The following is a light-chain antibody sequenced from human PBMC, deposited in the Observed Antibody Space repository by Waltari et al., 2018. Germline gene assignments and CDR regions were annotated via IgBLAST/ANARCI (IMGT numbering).Light chain of an antibody. V-gene: IGKV1-5*03. CDR1: QSISNW. CDR3: QQHDNYWT. CDR2: KAS. Sequence: DIQMTQSPSTLSVSVGDRVTITCRASQSISNWLAWYQQKPGKAPKLLIYKASNLESGVPSRFSGSGSGTEFTLTISSLQPDDFATYYCQQHDNYWTFGQGTKVEI. J-gene: IGKJ1*01.